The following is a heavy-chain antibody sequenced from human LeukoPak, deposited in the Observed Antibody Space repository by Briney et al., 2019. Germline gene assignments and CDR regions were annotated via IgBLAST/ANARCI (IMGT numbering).Heavy chain of an antibody. D-gene: IGHD5-12*01. CDR2: ISGSGGST. J-gene: IGHJ4*02. CDR3: AKWAKWLRLHPNFFDY. V-gene: IGHV3-23*01. Sequence: GGSLRLSCAASGFTFSSYAMSWVRQAPGKGLEWVSAISGSGGSTYYADSVKGRFTISRDNSKNTLYLQMNSLRAEDTAVYYCAKWAKWLRLHPNFFDYWGQGTLVTVSS. CDR1: GFTFSSYA.